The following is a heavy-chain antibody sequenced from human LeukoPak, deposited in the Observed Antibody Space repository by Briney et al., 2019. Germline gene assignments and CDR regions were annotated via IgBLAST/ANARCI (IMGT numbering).Heavy chain of an antibody. CDR3: AKVPLGSGSYYPYYYYMDV. D-gene: IGHD1-26*01. Sequence: PEGSLRLSCAASGFTFSSYEMTWVRQAPGKGLEWVSGIGASGSGGSTSYADSVKGRFTISRDNSKNTLYLQMNSLRAEDTAVYYYAKVPLGSGSYYPYYYYMDVWGKGTTVTVSS. J-gene: IGHJ6*03. V-gene: IGHV3-23*01. CDR1: GFTFSSYE. CDR2: IGASGSGGST.